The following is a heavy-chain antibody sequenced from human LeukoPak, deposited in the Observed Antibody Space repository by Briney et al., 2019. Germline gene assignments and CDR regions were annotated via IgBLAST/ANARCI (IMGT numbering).Heavy chain of an antibody. Sequence: SETLSLTCTASGGSISSYYWSWIRQPAGKGLEWIGRIYTSGSTNYNPSLKSRVTMSVDTSKNQFSLKLSSVTAADTAVYYCARDSIAMVRGARYNWFDPWGQGTLVTVSS. CDR2: IYTSGST. J-gene: IGHJ5*02. V-gene: IGHV4-4*07. CDR3: ARDSIAMVRGARYNWFDP. CDR1: GGSISSYY. D-gene: IGHD3-10*01.